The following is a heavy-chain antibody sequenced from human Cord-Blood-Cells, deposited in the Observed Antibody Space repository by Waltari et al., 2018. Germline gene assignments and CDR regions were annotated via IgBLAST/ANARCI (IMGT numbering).Heavy chain of an antibody. CDR3: ARDLHCSSTSCYTDDAFDI. D-gene: IGHD2-2*02. CDR2: IYHSGST. Sequence: QVQLQESGPGLVKPSETLSLTCTVSGYSISSGSSWGWIQKPPGKGLEWIGSIYHSGSTYYNPSLKSRVTISVDTSKNQFSLKLSSVTAADTAVYYCARDLHCSSTSCYTDDAFDIWGQGTMVTVSS. V-gene: IGHV4-38-2*02. CDR1: GYSISSGSS. J-gene: IGHJ3*02.